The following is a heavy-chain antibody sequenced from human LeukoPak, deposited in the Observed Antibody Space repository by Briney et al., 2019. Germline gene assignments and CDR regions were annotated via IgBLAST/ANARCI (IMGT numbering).Heavy chain of an antibody. CDR3: AHKRLTRVSGWYFDF. CDR1: GFSPSSSGVG. J-gene: IGHJ4*02. V-gene: IGHV2-5*01. CDR2: IYWNDDK. Sequence: SGPTLVKPTQTVTLTCTFSGFSPSSSGVGVGWIRQPPGKALEWLALIYWNDDKRYSPSLKSRLTITKDISKNQVVLTLINMDPVDTATYYCAHKRLTRVSGWYFDFWGQGTLVTVSS. D-gene: IGHD6-19*01.